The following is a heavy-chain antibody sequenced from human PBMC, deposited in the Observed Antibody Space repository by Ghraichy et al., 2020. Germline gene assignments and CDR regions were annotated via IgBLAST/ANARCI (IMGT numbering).Heavy chain of an antibody. V-gene: IGHV1-46*01. J-gene: IGHJ5*02. Sequence: ASVKVSCKASGYTFTSYYMHWVRQAPGQGLEWMGIINPRGGRTSYAQKLQGRVTMTRDTSTGTVYMELSSLRSEGTAVYYFARESSRRCGEFVEVLRLNWLAPWSKGTLVTIS. D-gene: IGHD3-10*01. CDR2: INPRGGRT. CDR1: GYTFTSYY. CDR3: ARESSRRCGEFVEVLRLNWLAP.